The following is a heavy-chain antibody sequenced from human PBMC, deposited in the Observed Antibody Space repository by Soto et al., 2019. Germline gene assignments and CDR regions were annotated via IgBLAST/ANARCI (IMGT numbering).Heavy chain of an antibody. V-gene: IGHV4-34*01. CDR1: GGSFSGYY. CDR3: ARLRVVPAAVTYYYYGMDV. Sequence: QVQLQQWGAGLLKPSETLSLTCAVYGGSFSGYYWSWIRQPPGKGLEWIGEINHSGSTNYNPSLKSRVTISVDTSTNQFSLTLSSVTAADTAVYYCARLRVVPAAVTYYYYGMDVWGQGTTVTVSS. CDR2: INHSGST. D-gene: IGHD2-2*01. J-gene: IGHJ6*02.